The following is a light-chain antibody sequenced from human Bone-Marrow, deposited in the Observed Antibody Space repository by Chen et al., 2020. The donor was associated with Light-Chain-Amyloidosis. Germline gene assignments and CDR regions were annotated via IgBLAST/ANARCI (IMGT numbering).Light chain of an antibody. CDR2: EDT. J-gene: IGLJ2*01. Sequence: QSALTQPASVSGSPGQSITISCTGTTSAVGTYNLVSWYQQHPGKAPKLIIFEDTQRPSGVSTRFSASKSVNTASLRIFRLQAEDEADYYCCSYAGSNTYVFGGGTKLTVL. V-gene: IGLV2-23*01. CDR1: TSAVGTYNL. CDR3: CSYAGSNTYV.